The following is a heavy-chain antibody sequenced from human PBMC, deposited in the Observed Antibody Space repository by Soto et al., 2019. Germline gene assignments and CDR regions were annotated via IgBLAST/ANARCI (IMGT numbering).Heavy chain of an antibody. CDR1: GYTFTSYY. CDR2: INPSGGST. V-gene: IGHV1-46*01. Sequence: ASVKVSCKASGYTFTSYYMHWVRQAPGQGLEWMGIINPSGGSTSYAQKFQGRVTMTRDTSTSTVYMELSSLRSDDTAVYYCARVVQTVPNLYSSGWYFDYWGQGTLVTVSS. J-gene: IGHJ4*02. CDR3: ARVVQTVPNLYSSGWYFDY. D-gene: IGHD6-19*01.